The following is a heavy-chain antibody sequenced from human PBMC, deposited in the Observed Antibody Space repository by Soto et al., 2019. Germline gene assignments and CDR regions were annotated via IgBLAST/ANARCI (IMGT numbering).Heavy chain of an antibody. V-gene: IGHV3-21*01. D-gene: IGHD3-16*01. CDR1: GFTFSTYT. CDR2: ISSSSRDI. J-gene: IGHJ6*02. Sequence: GGLRLSCTASGFTFSTYTINWVRQAPGKGLEWVASISSSSRDIFYADSVKARFTISRDNAKSSVDLQMNSLRVGDTAIYYCARGSWGGDGIDVWGQGTTVTVSS. CDR3: ARGSWGGDGIDV.